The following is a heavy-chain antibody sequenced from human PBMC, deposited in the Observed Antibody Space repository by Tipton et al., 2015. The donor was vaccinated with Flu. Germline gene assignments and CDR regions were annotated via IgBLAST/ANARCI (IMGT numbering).Heavy chain of an antibody. CDR3: ARATYSPLYCSGGSCYVWDY. Sequence: GSLRLSCAASGFTFSSYWMSWVRQAPGKGLEWVANIKQDGSEKYYVDSVKGRFTISRDNAENSLYLQMNSLTAEDTALYYCARATYSPLYCSGGSCYVWDYWGQGTLVTVSS. CDR2: IKQDGSEK. V-gene: IGHV3-7*01. J-gene: IGHJ4*02. D-gene: IGHD2-15*01. CDR1: GFTFSSYW.